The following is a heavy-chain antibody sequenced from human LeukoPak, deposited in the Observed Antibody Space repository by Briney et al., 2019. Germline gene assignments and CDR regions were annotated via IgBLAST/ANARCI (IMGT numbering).Heavy chain of an antibody. CDR2: ISGRGASK. CDR3: AKGVVVAPDVTPFDY. Sequence: GGSLRLSCAVSGFTFNNYAMSWVRQAPGKGLEWVSGISGRGASKYYADSVKGRFTISRDNSKNTLYLQMNSLRAEDTAVYYCAKGVVVAPDVTPFDYWGQGTLVTVSS. D-gene: IGHD2-2*01. V-gene: IGHV3-23*01. CDR1: GFTFNNYA. J-gene: IGHJ4*02.